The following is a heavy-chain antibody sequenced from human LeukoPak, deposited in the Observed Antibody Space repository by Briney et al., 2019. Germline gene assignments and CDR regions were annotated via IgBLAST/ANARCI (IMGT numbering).Heavy chain of an antibody. J-gene: IGHJ6*02. V-gene: IGHV4-34*01. CDR1: GGSFSGYY. D-gene: IGHD6-19*01. CDR3: ARGGRSKSGWTLYYYYGMDV. Sequence: PSETLSLTCAVYGGSFSGYYWSWIRQPPGKGLEWIGEINHSGSTNYNPSLKSRVTISVDTSKNQFSLKLSSVTAADTAVYYCARGGRSKSGWTLYYYYGMDVWGQGTTVTVSS. CDR2: INHSGST.